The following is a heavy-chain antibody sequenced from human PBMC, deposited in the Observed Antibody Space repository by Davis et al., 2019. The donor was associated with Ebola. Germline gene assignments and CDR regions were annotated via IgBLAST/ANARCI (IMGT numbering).Heavy chain of an antibody. V-gene: IGHV1-18*01. Sequence: AASVKVSCKASGYTFTASAVGWVRQAPGQGLEWMGWISAHNGVTNHALNFRGRLTMTTDSSTATVYMELGSLRSDDTADYYCARHHSRGWPLHVFDIWGQGTTVTVSS. D-gene: IGHD6-19*01. CDR3: ARHHSRGWPLHVFDI. J-gene: IGHJ3*02. CDR1: GYTFTASA. CDR2: ISAHNGVT.